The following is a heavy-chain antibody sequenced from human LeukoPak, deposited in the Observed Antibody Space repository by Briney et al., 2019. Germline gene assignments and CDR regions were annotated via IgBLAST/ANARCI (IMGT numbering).Heavy chain of an antibody. Sequence: GESLKISCKGSGHSFTSYWISWVRQMPGKGLEWMGRIDPSDSYTNYSPSFQGHVTISADKSISTAYLQWSSLTASDTAMYYCARHPRLAWGFDPWGQGTLVTVSS. CDR1: GHSFTSYW. D-gene: IGHD7-27*01. J-gene: IGHJ5*02. CDR2: IDPSDSYT. CDR3: ARHPRLAWGFDP. V-gene: IGHV5-10-1*01.